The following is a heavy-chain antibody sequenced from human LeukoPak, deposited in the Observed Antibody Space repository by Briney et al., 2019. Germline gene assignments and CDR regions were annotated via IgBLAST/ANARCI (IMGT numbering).Heavy chain of an antibody. D-gene: IGHD1-26*01. V-gene: IGHV4-39*07. CDR2: IYYSVTT. CDR3: AGPDIVGAREFNS. J-gene: IGHJ4*02. Sequence: SETLSLTCTVSGGSIGSSTFSWGWIRQPPGKGLEWIGSIYYSVTTYYNPSLKSRVTISVDASKNQFSLNLSSVTAADKAVYYWAGPDIVGAREFNSWGQGPWSPSPQ. CDR1: GGSIGSSTFS.